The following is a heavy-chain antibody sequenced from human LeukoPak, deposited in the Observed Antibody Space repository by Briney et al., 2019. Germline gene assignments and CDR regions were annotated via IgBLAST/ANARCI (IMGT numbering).Heavy chain of an antibody. CDR2: IYSDGNTT. D-gene: IGHD2-2*01. CDR1: GFTFSNYW. Sequence: GGSLRLYCAGSGFTFSNYWMHWVRQAPGKGLVWVSRIYSDGNTTNYADSVKGRFTISRDNAKNTLYLQMNSLRAEDTAVYYCARDQGSTSRGIDYWGQGTLVTVSS. J-gene: IGHJ4*02. V-gene: IGHV3-74*01. CDR3: ARDQGSTSRGIDY.